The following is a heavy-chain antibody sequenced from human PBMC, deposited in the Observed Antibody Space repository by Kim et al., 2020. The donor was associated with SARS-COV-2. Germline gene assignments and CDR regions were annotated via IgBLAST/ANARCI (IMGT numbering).Heavy chain of an antibody. CDR3: AREGSGRYNWLDP. CDR1: GYTFDTFS. Sequence: ASVKVSCKASGYTFDTFSLYWVRQAPGQRFEWMGWINGGNGNSRYSQNFQGRVTITRDTSATTAYMELSSLTSEDTAVYYCAREGSGRYNWLDPWGQGTLVPRPS. J-gene: IGHJ5*02. D-gene: IGHD3-10*01. V-gene: IGHV1-3*01. CDR2: INGGNGNS.